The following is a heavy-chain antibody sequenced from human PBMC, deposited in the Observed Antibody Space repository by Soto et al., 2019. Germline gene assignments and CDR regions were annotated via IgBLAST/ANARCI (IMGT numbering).Heavy chain of an antibody. D-gene: IGHD2-8*02. V-gene: IGHV3-23*01. CDR1: KFTFSTYA. J-gene: IGHJ4*02. Sequence: HPGGSLRLSCAASKFTFSTYAMTWVRQAPGKGLEWVSDISGSGDNTYYADSVKGRFTSARDNTQTTLYLQMNSLRAEETAVYYCAKDMVHCTGTRCARYLEKWGRGTLVTVSS. CDR2: ISGSGDNT. CDR3: AKDMVHCTGTRCARYLEK.